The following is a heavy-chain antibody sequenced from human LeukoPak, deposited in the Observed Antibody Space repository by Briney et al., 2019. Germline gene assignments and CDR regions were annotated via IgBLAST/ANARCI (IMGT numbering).Heavy chain of an antibody. CDR2: ISGSGGST. CDR3: AKDLGLYSSGRSEYFQH. CDR1: GFTFSSYA. V-gene: IGHV3-23*01. Sequence: GGSLRLSCAASGFTFSSYAMSWVRQAPGKRLEWVSAISGSGGSTYYADSVKGRFTISRDNSKNTLYLQMNSLRAEDTAVYYCAKDLGLYSSGRSEYFQHWGQGTLVTVSS. J-gene: IGHJ1*01. D-gene: IGHD6-19*01.